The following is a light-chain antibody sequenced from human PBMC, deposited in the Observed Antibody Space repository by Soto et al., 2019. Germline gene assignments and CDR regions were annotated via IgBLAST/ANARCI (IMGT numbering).Light chain of an antibody. CDR1: QSVSSSY. CDR3: QQYGSSPNT. CDR2: GAS. V-gene: IGKV3-20*01. J-gene: IGKJ2*01. Sequence: EIVSTQSPGTLSLSLGERATLSCRASQSVSSSYLAWYQQKPGQAPRLLIYGASSRATGIPDRFSGSGSGTDFTLTISRLEPEDFAVYYCQQYGSSPNTFGQGTKLEIK.